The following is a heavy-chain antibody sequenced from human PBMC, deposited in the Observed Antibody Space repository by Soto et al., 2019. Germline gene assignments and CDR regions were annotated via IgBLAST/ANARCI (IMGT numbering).Heavy chain of an antibody. CDR3: AKVIVPAAMVNYYYGMDV. J-gene: IGHJ6*02. D-gene: IGHD2-2*01. V-gene: IGHV3-30*04. Sequence: GGSLRLSCAASGFTFSGYAMHWVRQPPGKGLEWVAVTSWDGNDKYYADSVKGRFTISRDNSKNTLYLQMNSLRAEDMAVYYCAKVIVPAAMVNYYYGMDVWGPGTTVTVS. CDR1: GFTFSGYA. CDR2: TSWDGNDK.